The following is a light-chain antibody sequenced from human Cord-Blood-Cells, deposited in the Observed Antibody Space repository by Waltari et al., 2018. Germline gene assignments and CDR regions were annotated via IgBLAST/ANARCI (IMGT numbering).Light chain of an antibody. J-gene: IGKJ1*01. CDR2: DAS. V-gene: IGKV1-33*01. CDR1: QDISNY. CDR3: QQYDNLPGT. Sequence: DIQMTQSPSSLSASVGDRVTITCQASQDISNYLNWYQQKPGKAPKLLIYDASNLETGVPARFSGSGSGTDFTFTISSLQPEEIATYYCQQYDNLPGTFGQGTKGEIK.